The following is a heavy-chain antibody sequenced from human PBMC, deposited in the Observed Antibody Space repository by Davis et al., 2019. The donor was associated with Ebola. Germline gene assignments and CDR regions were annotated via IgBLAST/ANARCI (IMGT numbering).Heavy chain of an antibody. CDR3: ARDGTDIVGATHFDY. Sequence: PSETLSLTCAVSGYSISSGHYWGWIRQPPGKGLEWIGSIYHSGSTYYNPSLKSRVTISVDTSKNQFSLKLSSVTAADTAVYYCARDGTDIVGATHFDYWGQGTLVTVSS. D-gene: IGHD1-26*01. CDR2: IYHSGST. CDR1: GYSISSGHY. V-gene: IGHV4-38-2*02. J-gene: IGHJ4*02.